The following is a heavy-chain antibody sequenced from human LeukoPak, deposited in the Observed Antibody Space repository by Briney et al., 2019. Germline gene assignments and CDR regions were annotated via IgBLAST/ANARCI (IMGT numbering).Heavy chain of an antibody. D-gene: IGHD4-17*01. CDR2: IYYSGST. Sequence: SETPSLTCTVSGGSISSYYWSWIRQPPGKGLEWIGYIYYSGSTNYNPSLKSRVTISVDTSKNQFSLKLSSVTAADTAVYYCARDSADYALDYWGQGTLVTVSS. CDR3: ARDSADYALDY. V-gene: IGHV4-59*01. J-gene: IGHJ4*02. CDR1: GGSISSYY.